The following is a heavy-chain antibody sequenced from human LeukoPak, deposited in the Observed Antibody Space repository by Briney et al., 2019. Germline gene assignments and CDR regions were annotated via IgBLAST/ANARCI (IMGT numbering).Heavy chain of an antibody. D-gene: IGHD5/OR15-5a*01. V-gene: IGHV4-59*08. CDR3: ARNVYGVAIDY. CDR1: GGSISSYY. J-gene: IGHJ4*02. Sequence: SETLSLTCTVSGGSISSYYWSWIRQPPGKGLEWIGYIYDSGSSKYNPSLKSRVTISVDTSKNQFSLKLSSVTAADTAVYYCARNVYGVAIDYWGQGTLVTVSS. CDR2: IYDSGSS.